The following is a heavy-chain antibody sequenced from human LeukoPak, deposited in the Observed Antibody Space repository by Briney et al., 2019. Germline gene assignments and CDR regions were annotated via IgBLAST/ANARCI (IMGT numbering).Heavy chain of an antibody. CDR1: GGSLSSYY. CDR2: IYYSGST. CDR3: ASGRITIFGVVDY. Sequence: SETLSLTCTVSGGSLSSYYWSCIRQPPGEGLEWIGYIYYSGSTNYNPSLKSRVTISVDTSKNQFSLKLSSVTAADTAVYYCASGRITIFGVVDYWGQGTLVTVSS. D-gene: IGHD3-3*01. V-gene: IGHV4-59*01. J-gene: IGHJ4*02.